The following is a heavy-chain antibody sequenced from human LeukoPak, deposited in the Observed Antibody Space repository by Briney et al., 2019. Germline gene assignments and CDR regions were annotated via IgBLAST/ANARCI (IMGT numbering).Heavy chain of an antibody. V-gene: IGHV4-4*07. D-gene: IGHD6-13*01. CDR3: TIGGASGSLAH. J-gene: IGHJ4*02. CDR2: TYTSGDT. CDR1: RASISDNY. Sequence: KPSETLSLTCTVSRASISDNYWSWSRQPAGKALEWIGRTYTSGDTNYNPSLKSRASVSVDTSKNQFYLSLRYVTAVDTAVYYCTIGGASGSLAHWGPGTLVTVSS.